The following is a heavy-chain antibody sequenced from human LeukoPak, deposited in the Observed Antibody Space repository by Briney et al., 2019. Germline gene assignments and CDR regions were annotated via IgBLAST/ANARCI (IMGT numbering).Heavy chain of an antibody. V-gene: IGHV3-48*04. D-gene: IGHD6-13*01. CDR1: GFTFSSYS. CDR2: ISSSGSTI. J-gene: IGHJ4*02. CDR3: AREFIGGAAAGTFDY. Sequence: GGSLRLSCAASGFTFSSYSMNWVRQAPGKGLEWVSYISSSGSTIYYADSVKGRFTISRDNAKNSLYLQMNSLRAEDTAVYYCAREFIGGAAAGTFDYWGQGTLVTVSS.